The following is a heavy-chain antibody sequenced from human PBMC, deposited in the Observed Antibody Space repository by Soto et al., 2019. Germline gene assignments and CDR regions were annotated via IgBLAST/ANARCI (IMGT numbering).Heavy chain of an antibody. CDR3: ARDSRYCTDGGCSFMRDAFDV. CDR2: IDHSGAT. Sequence: QAQLQEPGPGLVRPSGTLSLTCTVSTFSVTNNNYWNWARQPHGKALEWIGEIDHSGATCYNPSLSGPDTISMYKSKNQISLQRTSVTAADTAVYYCARDSRYCTDGGCSFMRDAFDVWGQGTLVTVSS. CDR1: TFSVTNNNY. J-gene: IGHJ3*01. D-gene: IGHD2-15*01. V-gene: IGHV4-4*02.